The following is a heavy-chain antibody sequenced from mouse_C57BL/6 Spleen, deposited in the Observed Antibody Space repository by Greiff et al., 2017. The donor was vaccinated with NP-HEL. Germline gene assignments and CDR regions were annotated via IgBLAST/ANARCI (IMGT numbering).Heavy chain of an antibody. CDR2: INPSNGGT. CDR3: AIYYYGSSYGYYAMDY. D-gene: IGHD1-1*01. CDR1: GYTFTSYW. V-gene: IGHV1-53*01. Sequence: QVQLQQPGTELVKPGASVKLSCKASGYTFTSYWMHWVKQRPGQGLEWIGNINPSNGGTNYNEKFKSKATLTVDKSSSTAYMQLSSLTSEDSAVYYCAIYYYGSSYGYYAMDYWGQGTSVTDSS. J-gene: IGHJ4*01.